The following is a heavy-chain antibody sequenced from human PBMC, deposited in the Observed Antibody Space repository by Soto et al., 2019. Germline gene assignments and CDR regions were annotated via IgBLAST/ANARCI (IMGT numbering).Heavy chain of an antibody. CDR3: AKDPSSSLLYYFDY. CDR2: ISGSGGST. CDR1: GFTFSCYA. D-gene: IGHD6-6*01. Sequence: GGSLRLSCAASGFTFSCYAMSWVRQAPGKGLEWVSAISGSGGSTYYADSVKGRFTISRDNSKNTLYLQMNSLRAEDTAVYYCAKDPSSSLLYYFDYWGQGTLVTVSS. J-gene: IGHJ4*02. V-gene: IGHV3-23*01.